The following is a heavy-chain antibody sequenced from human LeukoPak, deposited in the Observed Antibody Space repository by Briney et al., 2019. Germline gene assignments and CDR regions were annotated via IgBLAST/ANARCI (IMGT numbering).Heavy chain of an antibody. D-gene: IGHD3-9*01. CDR2: ISAYNGNT. V-gene: IGHV1-18*01. J-gene: IGHJ4*02. CDR3: ARVYYDILTGYYPSDLDY. Sequence: ASVKVSCKASGYTFTSYGISWVRQAPGQGLEWMGWISAYNGNTNYAQKLQGRVTMTTDTSTSTAHMELRSLRSDDTAVYYCARVYYDILTGYYPSDLDYWGQGTLVTVSS. CDR1: GYTFTSYG.